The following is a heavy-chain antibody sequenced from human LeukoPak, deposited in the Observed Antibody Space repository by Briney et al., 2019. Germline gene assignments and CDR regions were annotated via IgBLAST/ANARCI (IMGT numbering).Heavy chain of an antibody. CDR2: IIPIFGTA. V-gene: IGHV1-69*01. J-gene: IGHJ5*02. CDR1: GGTFSSYA. D-gene: IGHD2-8*01. CDR3: ARDTLSDIVLMVYASRFDP. Sequence: SVKVSCKASGGTFSSYAISWVRQAPEQGLEWMGGIIPIFGTANYAQKFQGRVTITADESTSTAYMELSSLRSEDTAVYYCARDTLSDIVLMVYASRFDPWGQGTLVTVSS.